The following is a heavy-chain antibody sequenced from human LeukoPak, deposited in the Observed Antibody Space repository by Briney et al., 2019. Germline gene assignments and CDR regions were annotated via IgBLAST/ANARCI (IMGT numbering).Heavy chain of an antibody. V-gene: IGHV1-2*02. D-gene: IGHD2-2*01. CDR1: GYTFTGYY. Sequence: ASVKVSCKASGYTFTGYYMHWVRQAPGQGLEWMAWINPNSGGTYYAQNFHDRITMTRDTSISTAYMELSRLRSDDTAIYYCARADALYCSSTSCLFDYWGQGTLVTVSS. CDR2: INPNSGGT. CDR3: ARADALYCSSTSCLFDY. J-gene: IGHJ4*02.